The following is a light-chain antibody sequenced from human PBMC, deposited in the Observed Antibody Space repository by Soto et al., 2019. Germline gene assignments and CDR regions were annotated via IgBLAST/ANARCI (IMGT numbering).Light chain of an antibody. CDR2: GAS. Sequence: EIVLTQSPGTLSLSPGERATLSCRASQSVSSSSYLAWYQQKPGQAPRLLIYGASSRATGIPDRFSGSGYATDFTLTISRLEPEDFAVYYCRQYGSSPSYTFGHGTKLEIK. CDR1: QSVSSSSY. J-gene: IGKJ2*01. CDR3: RQYGSSPSYT. V-gene: IGKV3-20*01.